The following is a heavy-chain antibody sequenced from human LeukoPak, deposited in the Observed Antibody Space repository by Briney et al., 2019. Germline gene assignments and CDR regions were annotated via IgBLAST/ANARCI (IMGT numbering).Heavy chain of an antibody. CDR1: GGSISSYY. Sequence: SETLSLTCTVSGGSISSYYWSWIRQPPGKGREWSGYIYYSGSTNYNPSLKSRVTISVDTSKNQFSLKLNSVTAADTAVYYCARTIVVVVAATPSLWFDPWGQGTLVTVSS. J-gene: IGHJ5*02. CDR2: IYYSGST. CDR3: ARTIVVVVAATPSLWFDP. V-gene: IGHV4-59*08. D-gene: IGHD2-15*01.